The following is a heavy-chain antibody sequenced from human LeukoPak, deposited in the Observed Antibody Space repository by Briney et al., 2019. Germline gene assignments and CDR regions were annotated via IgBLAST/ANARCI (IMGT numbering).Heavy chain of an antibody. Sequence: PGGSLRLSCTASGFTFTTYGMHWVRQAPGKGLECVAFIRYDGSSKFYPDSLWGRFDISRDNYQNSLYLEMNSLTVEDTAMYFRARDHGVYGPGVFFMDVWGKGTTVSVS. CDR3: ARDHGVYGPGVFFMDV. CDR2: IRYDGSSK. D-gene: IGHD3-10*01. CDR1: GFTFTTYG. J-gene: IGHJ6*03. V-gene: IGHV3-30*02.